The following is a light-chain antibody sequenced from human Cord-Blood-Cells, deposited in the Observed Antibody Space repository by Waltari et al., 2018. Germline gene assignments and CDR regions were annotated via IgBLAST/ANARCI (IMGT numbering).Light chain of an antibody. CDR3: QQYYSYPQT. CDR1: QGISSY. J-gene: IGKJ1*01. CDR2: AAS. V-gene: IGKV1-8*01. Sequence: AIRITQSPSSLSASTGDRVIITCRASQGISSYLAWYQQKPGKAPKLLIYAASTLQSGVPSRFSGSGSGTDFTLTISCLQSEDFATYYCQQYYSYPQTFGQGTKVEIK.